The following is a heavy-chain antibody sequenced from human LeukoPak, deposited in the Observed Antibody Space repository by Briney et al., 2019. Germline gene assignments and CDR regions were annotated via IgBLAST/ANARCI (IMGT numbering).Heavy chain of an antibody. D-gene: IGHD6-6*01. V-gene: IGHV1-46*01. Sequence: GASVKVSCKASGYTFSNYYMHWVRQAPGQGLEWMGIINPSGGDTRYAPKFQGRVTMTRDTSTSTAYMELSSLRSEDTAVYYCATLRIAARREVQYNWFDPWGQGTLVTVSS. CDR1: GYTFSNYY. CDR2: INPSGGDT. CDR3: ATLRIAARREVQYNWFDP. J-gene: IGHJ5*02.